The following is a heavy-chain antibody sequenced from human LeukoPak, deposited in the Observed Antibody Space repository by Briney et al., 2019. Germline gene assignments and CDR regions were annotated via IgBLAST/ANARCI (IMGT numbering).Heavy chain of an antibody. CDR2: ISAYIGNA. V-gene: IGHV1-18*01. CDR3: ARELKTAVSVYYFDY. Sequence: ASVKVSCKASGYNLTNYVINGVRQAPGQGLEWMGWISAYIGNAIHAQKFQGRVTMTTDISTSTAYMELRSLGSDDTAVYYCARELKTAVSVYYFDYWGQGTLVTVSS. D-gene: IGHD6-19*01. J-gene: IGHJ4*02. CDR1: GYNLTNYV.